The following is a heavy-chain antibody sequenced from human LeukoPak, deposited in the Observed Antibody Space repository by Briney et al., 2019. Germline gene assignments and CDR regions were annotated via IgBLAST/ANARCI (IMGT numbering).Heavy chain of an antibody. Sequence: GGYLRLSCTASGFTFSDYWMTWVRQAPGKGPEWVANIKQDGSQRYYVDSVRGRFTISRDNAKNSLFLQMNGLRAEDTAVYYCARRGGSSSRRSPIDYWGQGTLVTVSS. CDR3: ARRGGSSSRRSPIDY. V-gene: IGHV3-7*01. CDR1: GFTFSDYW. D-gene: IGHD6-6*01. J-gene: IGHJ4*02. CDR2: IKQDGSQR.